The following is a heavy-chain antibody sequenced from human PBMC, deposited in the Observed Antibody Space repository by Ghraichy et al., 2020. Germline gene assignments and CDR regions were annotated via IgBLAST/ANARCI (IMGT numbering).Heavy chain of an antibody. D-gene: IGHD1-7*01. CDR1: GGTFSSYA. CDR2: IIPIFGTA. Sequence: SVKVSCKASGGTFSSYAISWVRQAPGQGLEWMGGIIPIFGTANYAQKFQGRVTITADESTSTAYMELSSLRSEDTAVYYCAREGTTRRAFDIWGQGTMVTVSS. CDR3: AREGTTRRAFDI. V-gene: IGHV1-69*13. J-gene: IGHJ3*02.